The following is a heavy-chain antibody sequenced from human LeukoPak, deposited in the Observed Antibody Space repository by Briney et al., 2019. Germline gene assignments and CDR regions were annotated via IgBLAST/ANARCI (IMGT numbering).Heavy chain of an antibody. D-gene: IGHD2-15*01. CDR3: TRRSGPFDF. Sequence: SETLSLTCAVYGGSFSGYYWSWIRQPPGKGLEWIGEINHSGSTNYNPSLKSRVTISADKSKNQFSLKLSSVTAADTAVYYCTRRSGPFDFWGQGTLVTVSS. CDR2: INHSGST. J-gene: IGHJ4*02. V-gene: IGHV4-34*01. CDR1: GGSFSGYY.